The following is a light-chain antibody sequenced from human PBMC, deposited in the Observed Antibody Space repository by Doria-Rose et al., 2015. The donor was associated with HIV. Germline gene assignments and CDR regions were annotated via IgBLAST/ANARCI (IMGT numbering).Light chain of an antibody. CDR2: AAS. CDR3: QESYSTPGT. CDR1: QSISSY. Sequence: MTQSPSSLSASVGDRVTITCRASQSISSYLNWYQQKPGKAPKLLIYAASSLQSGVPSRFRGSGSGTGFTLTISSLQPEDFATYYCQESYSTPGTFGQGTKVDIK. J-gene: IGKJ1*01. V-gene: IGKV1-39*01.